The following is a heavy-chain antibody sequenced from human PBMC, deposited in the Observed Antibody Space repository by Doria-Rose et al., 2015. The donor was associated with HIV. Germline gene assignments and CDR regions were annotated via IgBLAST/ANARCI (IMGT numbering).Heavy chain of an antibody. D-gene: IGHD6-13*01. J-gene: IGHJ4*02. CDR1: GVSLSSPGMG. V-gene: IGHV2-26*01. CDR3: ARIKSSGWYHKYYFDF. CDR2: IFTDDER. Sequence: ITLKESGPVLVKPTETLTLTCTVSGVSLSSPGMGVSWIRQPPGKALEWLAYIFTDDERTYKTSLTSRLTISRGTSKSQVVLTMTDMDPVDTATYYCARIKSSGWYHKYYFDFWGQGTLVIVSA.